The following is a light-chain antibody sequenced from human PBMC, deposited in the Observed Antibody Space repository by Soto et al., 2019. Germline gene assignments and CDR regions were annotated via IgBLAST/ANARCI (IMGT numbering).Light chain of an antibody. Sequence: QSVLTQPPSASGTPGQRATISCSGSSSNIGSNYVYWYQQFPGTAPKLLIYRNNQRPSGVPDRFSGSKSGTSASLAISGLRSEDEADYYCAAWDDSLSAYVVFGGGTQLTVL. CDR2: RNN. CDR1: SSNIGSNY. J-gene: IGLJ2*01. CDR3: AAWDDSLSAYVV. V-gene: IGLV1-47*01.